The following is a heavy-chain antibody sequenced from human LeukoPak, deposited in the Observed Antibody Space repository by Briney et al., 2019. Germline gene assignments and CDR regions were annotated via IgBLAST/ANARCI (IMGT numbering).Heavy chain of an antibody. D-gene: IGHD4-17*01. V-gene: IGHV4-59*12. CDR1: GASISPYY. CDR3: ARGQWDFDQTTVTTVFFDY. Sequence: SETLSLTCSVSGASISPYYWVWIRQPPGKGLEWIGYVFYNGRTSYNPSLKSRVTISVDTSKNQFSLKLSSVTAADTAVYYCARGQWDFDQTTVTTVFFDYWGQGTLVTVSS. CDR2: VFYNGRT. J-gene: IGHJ4*02.